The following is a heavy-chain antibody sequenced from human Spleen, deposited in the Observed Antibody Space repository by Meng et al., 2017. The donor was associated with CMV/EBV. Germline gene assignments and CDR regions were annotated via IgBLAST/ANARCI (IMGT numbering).Heavy chain of an antibody. CDR1: GFTFSEYG. V-gene: IGHV3-11*04. CDR2: ISSSGSTI. J-gene: IGHJ4*02. D-gene: IGHD6-6*01. Sequence: GESLKISCAASGFTFSEYGMSWIRQTPGKGLESVSYISSSGSTIYYADSVKGRFTISRDNAKNSLYLQMNSLRAEDTAVYYCARDPARRYYFDYWGQGTLVTVSS. CDR3: ARDPARRYYFDY.